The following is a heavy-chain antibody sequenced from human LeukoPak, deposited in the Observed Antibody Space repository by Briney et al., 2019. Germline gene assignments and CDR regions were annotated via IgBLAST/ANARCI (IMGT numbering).Heavy chain of an antibody. V-gene: IGHV1-2*02. J-gene: IGHJ4*02. D-gene: IGHD3-22*01. CDR1: GYTFTSYY. Sequence: ASVKVSCKASGYTFTSYYMHWVRQAPGQGLEWMGWINPNSGGTNYAQKFQGRVTMTRDTSISTAYMELSRLRSDDTAVYYCARETRGSSSYDYWGQGTLVTVSS. CDR3: ARETRGSSSYDY. CDR2: INPNSGGT.